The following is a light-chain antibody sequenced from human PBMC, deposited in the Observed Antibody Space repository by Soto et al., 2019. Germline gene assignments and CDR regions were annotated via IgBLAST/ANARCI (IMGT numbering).Light chain of an antibody. CDR2: DAS. V-gene: IGKV3-11*01. CDR3: QQRVT. Sequence: EIVLTQSPDILSLSTGERETLSCRASQSVSSYLAWYQQKPGQAPRLLIYDASNRATGIPARFSGSGSGTDFTLTISSLEPEDFAVYYCQQRVTFGQGTKVDIK. J-gene: IGKJ1*01. CDR1: QSVSSY.